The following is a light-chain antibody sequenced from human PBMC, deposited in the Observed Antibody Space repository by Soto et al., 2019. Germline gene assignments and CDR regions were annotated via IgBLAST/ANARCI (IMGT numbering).Light chain of an antibody. CDR1: SSNIGAGYE. CDR3: QSYDSSLSALYV. V-gene: IGLV1-40*01. J-gene: IGLJ1*01. CDR2: GNT. Sequence: QSALTQPPSVSGAPGQRVTISCTGSSSNIGAGYEVNWYQHLPGAAPKLLIYGNTNRPSGVPDRFSGSKSGTSASLAITGLQAEDEVDYYCQSYDSSLSALYVFGTGTKVTVL.